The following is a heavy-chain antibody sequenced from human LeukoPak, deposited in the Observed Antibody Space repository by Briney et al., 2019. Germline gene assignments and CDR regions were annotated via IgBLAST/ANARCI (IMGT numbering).Heavy chain of an antibody. J-gene: IGHJ4*02. V-gene: IGHV3-74*01. Sequence: GGSLRLSCAASGFTFSSYWMHWVRRAPGKGLVWVSRINSDGSSTNYADSVKGRFTISRDNAKNTLYLQMNSLRAEDTAVYYCATSTYCSGGSCYSRTFQYWGQGTLVTASS. CDR3: ATSTYCSGGSCYSRTFQY. D-gene: IGHD2-15*01. CDR2: INSDGSST. CDR1: GFTFSSYW.